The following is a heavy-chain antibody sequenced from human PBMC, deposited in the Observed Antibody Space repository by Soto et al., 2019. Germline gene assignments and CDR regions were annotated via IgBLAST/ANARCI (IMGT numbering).Heavy chain of an antibody. J-gene: IGHJ4*02. D-gene: IGHD2-15*01. V-gene: IGHV4-39*01. Sequence: KPSETLSLTCAVSGGSISSSSYYWDWIRQPPGKGLEWIGTIYYTGTSNYNPSLKSRVTISVDTSKNQFSLHLSSVTAADTGVYYCTRHAIGVVVPAAIRNWGQGSLVTVSS. CDR3: TRHAIGVVVPAAIRN. CDR2: IYYTGTS. CDR1: GGSISSSSYY.